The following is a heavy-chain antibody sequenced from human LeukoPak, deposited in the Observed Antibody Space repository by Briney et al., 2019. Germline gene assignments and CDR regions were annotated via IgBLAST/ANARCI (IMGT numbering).Heavy chain of an antibody. Sequence: ASVKVSCKASGYTFTAYYMHWVRQAPGQGLEWMGWFNPNTGDTNYAQNFQGRVTMNRDTSISTAYMELSSLRSDDTAVYYCARSADGYTCGHFDFWGQGTLVTVSS. CDR1: GYTFTAYY. CDR3: ARSADGYTCGHFDF. V-gene: IGHV1-2*02. CDR2: FNPNTGDT. J-gene: IGHJ4*02. D-gene: IGHD5-18*01.